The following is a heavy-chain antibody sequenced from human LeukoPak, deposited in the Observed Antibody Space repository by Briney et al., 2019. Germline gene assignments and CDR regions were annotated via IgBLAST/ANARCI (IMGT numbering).Heavy chain of an antibody. D-gene: IGHD5-12*01. V-gene: IGHV1-18*01. CDR2: ISAYNGNT. Sequence: ASVTVSFKASGYTFTSYGISWVRQAPGQGLEWMGWISAYNGNTNYAQKLQGRVTMTTDTSTSTAYMELRSLRSDDTAVYYCARALYSGYDYGGYYYYMDVWGKGTTVTVSS. CDR3: ARALYSGYDYGGYYYYMDV. J-gene: IGHJ6*03. CDR1: GYTFTSYG.